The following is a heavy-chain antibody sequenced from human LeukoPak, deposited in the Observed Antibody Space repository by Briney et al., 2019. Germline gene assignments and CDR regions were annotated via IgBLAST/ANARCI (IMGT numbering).Heavy chain of an antibody. D-gene: IGHD2/OR15-2a*01. CDR3: VREGNDLLSKDFDY. V-gene: IGHV1-2*02. CDR2: IGPHSRAT. J-gene: IGHJ4*02. CDR1: GFTFTDYY. Sequence: ASVKVSCRSSGFTFTDYYIHWVRQALGQGLEWMGYIGPHSRATSSPQEFQGRVTMTRDTSMTTAYMELTRLTSDDTALYYCVREGNDLLSKDFDYWGQGTLVTVSS.